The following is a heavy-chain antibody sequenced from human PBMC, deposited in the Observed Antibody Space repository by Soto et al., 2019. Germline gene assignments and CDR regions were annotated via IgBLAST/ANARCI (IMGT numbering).Heavy chain of an antibody. CDR1: GGSISSSSYY. J-gene: IGHJ6*02. V-gene: IGHV4-39*01. CDR3: ARQARLKYYYYGMDV. Sequence: SETLSLTCTVSGGSISSSSYYWGWIRQPPGKGLEWIGSIYYSGSTYYNPSLKSRVTISVDTSKNQFSLKLSSVTAADTAVYYCARQARLKYYYYGMDVWGQGTTVTVSS. D-gene: IGHD5-12*01. CDR2: IYYSGST.